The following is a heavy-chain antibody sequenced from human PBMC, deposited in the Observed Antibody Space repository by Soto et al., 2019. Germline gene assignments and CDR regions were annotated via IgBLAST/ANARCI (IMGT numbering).Heavy chain of an antibody. V-gene: IGHV4-4*02. CDR1: GGSISSSNW. D-gene: IGHD3-10*02. Sequence: QVQLQESGPGLVKPSGTLSLTCAVSGGSISSSNWWRWVRQPPGKGLEWIGEIYHSGSTNYNPSLKSRVTISVDKSKNQFSLELSSVTAADTAVYYCASVRGGYYYAMDVWGQGTTVTVSS. CDR3: ASVRGGYYYAMDV. J-gene: IGHJ6*02. CDR2: IYHSGST.